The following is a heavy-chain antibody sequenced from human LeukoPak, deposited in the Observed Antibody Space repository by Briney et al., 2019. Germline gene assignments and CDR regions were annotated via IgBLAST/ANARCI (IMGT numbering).Heavy chain of an antibody. CDR2: ISSSSSYI. Sequence: GGTLRLSCAASGFTFSNYSMNWVRQAPGKGLEWVSSISSSSSYIYYADSVKGRFTISRDNANNSLYLQMNSLRAEDTAGYYCAKDRRAYNWNGWDYFGYWGQGNLVNVSS. CDR3: AKDRRAYNWNGWDYFGY. D-gene: IGHD1-20*01. J-gene: IGHJ4*02. CDR1: GFTFSNYS. V-gene: IGHV3-21*01.